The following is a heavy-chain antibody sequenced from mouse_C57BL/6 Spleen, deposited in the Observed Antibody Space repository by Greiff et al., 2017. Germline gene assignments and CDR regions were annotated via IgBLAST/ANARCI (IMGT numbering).Heavy chain of an antibody. J-gene: IGHJ1*03. CDR3: ARSTTVVAREWYFDV. V-gene: IGHV1-52*01. CDR2: IDPSDSET. CDR1: GYTFTSYW. Sequence: QVQLQQPGAELVRPGSSVKLSCKASGYTFTSYWMHWVKQRPIQGLEWIGNIDPSDSETHYNQKFKDKATLTVDKSSSTAYMQLSSLTSEDSAVYYGARSTTVVAREWYFDVWGTGTTVTVSS. D-gene: IGHD1-1*01.